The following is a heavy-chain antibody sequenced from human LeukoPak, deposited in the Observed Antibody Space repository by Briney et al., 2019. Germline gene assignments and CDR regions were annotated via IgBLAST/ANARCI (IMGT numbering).Heavy chain of an antibody. Sequence: SETLSLTCTVSGGSISSYYWSWIRQPPGKGLEWIGYIYYSGSTNYNPSLKSRVTISVDTSKNQFFLKLSSVTAADTAVYYCARWRDYGGKYYYYGMDVWGQGTTVTVSS. J-gene: IGHJ6*02. D-gene: IGHD4-23*01. CDR1: GGSISSYY. CDR3: ARWRDYGGKYYYYGMDV. CDR2: IYYSGST. V-gene: IGHV4-59*08.